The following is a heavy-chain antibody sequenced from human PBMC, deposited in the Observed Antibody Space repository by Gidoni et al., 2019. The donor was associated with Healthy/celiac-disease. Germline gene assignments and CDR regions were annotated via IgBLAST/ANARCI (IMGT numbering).Heavy chain of an antibody. J-gene: IGHJ4*02. V-gene: IGHV3-21*01. CDR2: ISSSSSYI. CDR3: ARDPAGDYAGTDFDY. CDR1: GFTFSSYS. D-gene: IGHD4-17*01. Sequence: EVQLVESGGGLVKPEGSLRLSCAASGFTFSSYSMNWVRQAPGKGLEWVSSISSSSSYIYYADSVKGRFTISRDNAKNSLYLQMNSLRAEDTAVYYCARDPAGDYAGTDFDYWGQGTLVTVSS.